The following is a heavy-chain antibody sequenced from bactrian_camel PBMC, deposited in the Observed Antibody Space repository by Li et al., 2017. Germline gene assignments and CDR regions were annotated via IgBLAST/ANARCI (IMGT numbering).Heavy chain of an antibody. J-gene: IGHJ4*01. CDR1: GYSYSGC. CDR3: AALYTGISGCYSTSLVPASFEH. D-gene: IGHD2*01. Sequence: DVQLVESGGGSVQAGGSLRLSCAASGYSYSGCMAWFRQAPGKEREGLASIYTDGSSTYYVNSVKDRFTISRDNVKNMVHLQMNNLKPEDTATYYCAALYTGISGCYSTSLVPASFEHWGQGTQVTVS. CDR2: IYTDGSST. V-gene: IGHV3S31*01.